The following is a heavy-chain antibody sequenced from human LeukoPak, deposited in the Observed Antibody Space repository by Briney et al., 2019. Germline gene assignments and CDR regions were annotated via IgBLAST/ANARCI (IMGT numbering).Heavy chain of an antibody. V-gene: IGHV4-61*01. CDR1: GGSVISGSHY. Sequence: SETLSLTCTVSGGSVISGSHYWSWIRQPPGKGLEWIGYIYYTGSTNYNPSLKSRVTISVDTSKDQFSLKLSSVTAADTAVYYCARYKVWTHRYSSYYYYYGMDVWGQGTTVTVSS. CDR3: ARYKVWTHRYSSYYYYYGMDV. D-gene: IGHD2-21*01. CDR2: IYYTGST. J-gene: IGHJ6*02.